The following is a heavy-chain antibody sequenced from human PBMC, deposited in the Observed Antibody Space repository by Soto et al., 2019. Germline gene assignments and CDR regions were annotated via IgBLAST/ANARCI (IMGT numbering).Heavy chain of an antibody. D-gene: IGHD1-26*01. Sequence: QMQLVESGGGVVQPGRSLRLSCAASGFTFSAYTMHWVRQAPGKGLEWVAVISYDGSSERYTNPVKGRFTVSRDNPKRTLYLQMNSLTAEDTATYYCARDGYSGRSDGFDIWGQGTMVTVSS. J-gene: IGHJ3*02. V-gene: IGHV3-30*14. CDR3: ARDGYSGRSDGFDI. CDR2: ISYDGSSE. CDR1: GFTFSAYT.